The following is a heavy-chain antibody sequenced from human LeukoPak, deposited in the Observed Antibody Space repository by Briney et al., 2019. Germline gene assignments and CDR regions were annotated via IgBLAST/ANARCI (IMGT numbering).Heavy chain of an antibody. J-gene: IGHJ6*02. CDR3: ARDHRVLRYFDWLLSGYYYYYGMDV. D-gene: IGHD3-9*01. Sequence: PSETLSLTCTVSGGSISSYYWSWIRQPAGKGLEWIGRIYTSGSTNYNPSLKSRVTMSVDTSKNQFPLKLSSVTAADTAVYYCARDHRVLRYFDWLLSGYYYYYGMDVWGQGTTVTVSS. CDR2: IYTSGST. CDR1: GGSISSYY. V-gene: IGHV4-4*07.